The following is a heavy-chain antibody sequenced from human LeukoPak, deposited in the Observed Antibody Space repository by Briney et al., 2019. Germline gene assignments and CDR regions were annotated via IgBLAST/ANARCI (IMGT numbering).Heavy chain of an antibody. CDR3: ARNVESIVVVPAAMDYYYYMDV. CDR2: MNPNSGKT. CDR1: GYTFTSYD. Sequence: ASVKVSCKASGYTFTSYDINWVRQATGQGLEWMGRMNPNSGKTGYAHKFQGRVTITSNTSISNAYMALSSLRSEDTAVYYCARNVESIVVVPAAMDYYYYMDVWGKGTMVTVSS. J-gene: IGHJ6*03. V-gene: IGHV1-8*01. D-gene: IGHD2-2*01.